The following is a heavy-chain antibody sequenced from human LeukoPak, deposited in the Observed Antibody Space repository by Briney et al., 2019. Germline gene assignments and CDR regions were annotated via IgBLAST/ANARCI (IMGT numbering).Heavy chain of an antibody. D-gene: IGHD2-21*02. Sequence: RGSLRLSCAASGFTFSSYGMHWVRQAPGKGLEWVAFIRYDGSNKYYADSVKGRFTISRDNSKNTLYLQMNSLRAEDTAVYYCASFLLVGVTAIIWGQGTMVTVSS. CDR1: GFTFSSYG. V-gene: IGHV3-30*02. CDR3: ASFLLVGVTAII. CDR2: IRYDGSNK. J-gene: IGHJ3*02.